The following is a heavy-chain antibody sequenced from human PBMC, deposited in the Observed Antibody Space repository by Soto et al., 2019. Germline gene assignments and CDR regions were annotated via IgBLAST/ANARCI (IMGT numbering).Heavy chain of an antibody. CDR3: AKSQEIGTHFFDS. J-gene: IGHJ4*02. V-gene: IGHV3-13*01. CDR1: GFTSSGFD. D-gene: IGHD6-13*01. Sequence: LRLSCEASGFTSSGFDMHWVRQPTGKGLEWVSSIGTAGDTYYAVSVKGRFTISRDNAKNSLSLQMNSLRAGDMAVYFCAKSQEIGTHFFDSWGQGTQVTVSS. CDR2: IGTAGDT.